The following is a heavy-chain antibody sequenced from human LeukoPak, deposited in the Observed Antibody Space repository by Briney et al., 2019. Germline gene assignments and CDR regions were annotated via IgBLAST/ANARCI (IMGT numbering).Heavy chain of an antibody. Sequence: GGSVTLSCAASGFTFTSYSMSWVRQAPGKVLEWVASINTNGGYTNYAESVKGRFTFSRDTSKNTLYMELNSLRSEDTAMYYCASHSSSWYGNSWFDPWGQGTLVTVSS. J-gene: IGHJ5*02. CDR3: ASHSSSWYGNSWFDP. V-gene: IGHV3-21*04. CDR2: INTNGGYT. CDR1: GFTFTSYS. D-gene: IGHD6-13*01.